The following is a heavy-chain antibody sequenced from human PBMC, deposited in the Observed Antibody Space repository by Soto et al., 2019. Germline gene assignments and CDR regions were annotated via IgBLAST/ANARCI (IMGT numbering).Heavy chain of an antibody. CDR1: GFTVSSKY. V-gene: IGHV3-66*01. CDR3: ARDDVLCDGGRCYGVPLDV. Sequence: EVQLVESGGGLVQPGGSLRLSCAASGFTVSSKYMSWVRQAPGKGLEWVSLIQSGGPTYYADSVKGRFTISRDTSENTVHLQMDSLRAEDTAVYYCARDDVLCDGGRCYGVPLDVWGKGITVTVSS. CDR2: IQSGGPT. D-gene: IGHD2-15*01. J-gene: IGHJ6*04.